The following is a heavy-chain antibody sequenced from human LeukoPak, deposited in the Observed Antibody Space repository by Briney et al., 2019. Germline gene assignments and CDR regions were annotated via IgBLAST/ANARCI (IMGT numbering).Heavy chain of an antibody. J-gene: IGHJ4*02. Sequence: SETLSLTCTVSGGSISSYYWSWIRQPPGKGLEWIGYIYYSGSTNYNPSLKSRVTISVDTSKNQFSLKLSSVTAADTAVYYCARDSSGYFDYWGQGTLVTVSS. CDR1: GGSISSYY. D-gene: IGHD3-22*01. CDR2: IYYSGST. CDR3: ARDSSGYFDY. V-gene: IGHV4-59*01.